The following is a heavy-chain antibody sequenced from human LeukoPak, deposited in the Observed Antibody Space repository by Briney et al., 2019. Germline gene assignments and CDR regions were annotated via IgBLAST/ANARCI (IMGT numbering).Heavy chain of an antibody. V-gene: IGHV5-51*01. D-gene: IGHD3-10*01. CDR1: GYSFTTYW. Sequence: GESLKISCKGSGYSFTTYWIGWVRQMPGKGLEWVGIIDPDDSDTRYNPSFQGQVTISADKSVNTAYLQWSSLKASDTAMYYCARGRYFGSGTYFDLWGQGTLVTVSS. CDR3: ARGRYFGSGTYFDL. CDR2: IDPDDSDT. J-gene: IGHJ4*02.